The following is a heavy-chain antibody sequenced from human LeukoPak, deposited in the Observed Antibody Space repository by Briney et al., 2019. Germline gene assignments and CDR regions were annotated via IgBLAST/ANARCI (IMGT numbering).Heavy chain of an antibody. D-gene: IGHD3-10*01. J-gene: IGHJ3*01. CDR3: ARDGETAAPWALDL. CDR1: GFTFSNAW. CDR2: IKSKTDGGTT. Sequence: GGSLRLSCAASGFTFSNAWMSWVRQAPGKGLEWVGRIKSKTDGGTTDYAAPVKGRFTISRDNAKNSLYLQLSSLRVEDMGIYYCARDGETAAPWALDLWGQGTMVTVSS. V-gene: IGHV3-15*01.